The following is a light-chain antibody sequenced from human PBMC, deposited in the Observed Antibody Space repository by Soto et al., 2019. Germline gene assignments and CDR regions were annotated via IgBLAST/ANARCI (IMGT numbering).Light chain of an antibody. CDR1: QSISSW. V-gene: IGKV1-5*03. J-gene: IGKJ1*01. CDR3: QQYNRYWT. CDR2: KAS. Sequence: DIQMTQSPSTLSASVGDRVTITCRASQSISSWLAWYQQKPGKAPKLLIYKASSLESGVPSRFSGSGSGTQFTLTISSLQPDDFATYYCQQYNRYWTFGQGTK.